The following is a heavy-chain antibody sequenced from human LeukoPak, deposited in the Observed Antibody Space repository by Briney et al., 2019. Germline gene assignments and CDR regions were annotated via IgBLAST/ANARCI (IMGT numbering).Heavy chain of an antibody. V-gene: IGHV3-33*01. CDR1: GFTFSSYG. CDR3: ARDEPNGDYEQVDC. CDR2: IWYDGSNK. J-gene: IGHJ4*02. Sequence: AGGPLRLSCAASGFTFSSYGMHWVRQAPGKGLEWVAVIWYDGSNKYYADSVKGRFTISRDNSKNTLYLQMNSLRAEDTAVYYCARDEPNGDYEQVDCWGQGTLVTVSS. D-gene: IGHD4-17*01.